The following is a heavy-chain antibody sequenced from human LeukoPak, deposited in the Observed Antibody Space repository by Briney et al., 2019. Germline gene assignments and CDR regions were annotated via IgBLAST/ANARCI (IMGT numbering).Heavy chain of an antibody. D-gene: IGHD6-13*01. CDR3: ARAPPSSWSYYYYYMDV. J-gene: IGHJ6*03. CDR2: INHSGST. Sequence: SETLSLTCAVYGGSFSGYYWSWIRQPPGKGLEWIGEINHSGSTNYNPSLKSRVTISVDTSKNQFSLKLSSVTAADTAVYYCARAPPSSWSYYYYYMDVWGKGTTVTVSS. V-gene: IGHV4-34*01. CDR1: GGSFSGYY.